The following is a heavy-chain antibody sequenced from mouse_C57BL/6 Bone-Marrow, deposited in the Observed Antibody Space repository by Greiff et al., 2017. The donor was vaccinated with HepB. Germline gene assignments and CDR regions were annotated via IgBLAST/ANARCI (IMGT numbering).Heavy chain of an antibody. V-gene: IGHV1-7*01. J-gene: IGHJ2*01. CDR1: GYTFTSYW. Sequence: QVQLQQSGAELAKPGASVKLSCKASGYTFTSYWMHWVKQRPGQGLEWIGYINPSSGYTKYNQKFKDKATSTADKSSSTAYMQLSSLTYGDSAVYYCANRFFYWGQGTTHTVSS. D-gene: IGHD1-1*01. CDR2: INPSSGYT. CDR3: ANRFFY.